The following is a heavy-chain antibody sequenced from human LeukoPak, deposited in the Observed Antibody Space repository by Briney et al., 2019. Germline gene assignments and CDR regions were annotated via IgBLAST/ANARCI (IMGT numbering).Heavy chain of an antibody. Sequence: SSVKVSCMASGHTFSGNYMHWVRQAPGQGLEWMGWTRPNSGDTNYAQKFQGRVTLTRDTSISTAYMELSRLRSDDTAVYYCAGGSGDYSPDYWGQGTLVTVSS. J-gene: IGHJ4*02. V-gene: IGHV1-2*02. CDR2: TRPNSGDT. CDR1: GHTFSGNY. D-gene: IGHD3-22*01. CDR3: AGGSGDYSPDY.